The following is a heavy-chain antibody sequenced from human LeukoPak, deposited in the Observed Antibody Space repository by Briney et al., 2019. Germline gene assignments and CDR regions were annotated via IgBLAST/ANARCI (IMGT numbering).Heavy chain of an antibody. CDR1: GFTFSSYA. J-gene: IGHJ3*02. V-gene: IGHV3-30-3*01. CDR2: ISYDGSNK. Sequence: SGGSLRLSCAASGFTFSSYAMHWVRQAPGKGLEWVAVISYDGSNKYYADSVKGRFTISRDNSKNTLCLQMNSLRAEDTAVYYCARVWQLWLSAFDIWGQGTMVTVSS. D-gene: IGHD5-18*01. CDR3: ARVWQLWLSAFDI.